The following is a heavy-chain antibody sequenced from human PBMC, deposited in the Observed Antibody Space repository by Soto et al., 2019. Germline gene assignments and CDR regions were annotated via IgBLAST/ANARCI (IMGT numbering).Heavy chain of an antibody. Sequence: PXESLRISCKASGYSFSFYWIGLVRQMPGKGLEWMAIMYPDDSDIRYSPSFEAHVTISADKSTSTAFLQWSSLKASDTAMYYCATAYVYDFENSNYYRDAFDIWGQGTLVTVSS. D-gene: IGHD3-22*01. CDR2: MYPDDSDI. V-gene: IGHV5-51*01. CDR1: GYSFSFYW. CDR3: ATAYVYDFENSNYYRDAFDI. J-gene: IGHJ3*02.